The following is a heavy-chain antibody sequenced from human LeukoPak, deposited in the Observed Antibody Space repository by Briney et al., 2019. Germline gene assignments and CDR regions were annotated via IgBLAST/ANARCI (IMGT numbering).Heavy chain of an antibody. D-gene: IGHD4-23*01. CDR1: GFTFSIHG. CDR2: ISGRDDDT. V-gene: IGHV3-23*01. J-gene: IGHJ4*02. CDR3: ARRSDYGGNWNYFDY. Sequence: PGGSLRLSCAASGFTFSIHGMSWVRQAPGKGLEWVSIISGRDDDTYYADSVKGRFTISRDNSKNTLYLQMNSLRAEDTAVYYCARRSDYGGNWNYFDYWGQGTLVTVSS.